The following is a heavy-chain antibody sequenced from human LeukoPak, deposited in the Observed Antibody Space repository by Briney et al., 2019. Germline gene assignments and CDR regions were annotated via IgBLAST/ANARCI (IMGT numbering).Heavy chain of an antibody. D-gene: IGHD5-24*01. Sequence: GGSLRLSCAASGFTFDDHTMHWVRQAPGKGLEWVSLISWDGGVTKYVGSVKGRFTISRDNSKNSLYLQMNSLRTEDTALYYCAKSDHRGDGFNYDYWDQGTLVTVSS. CDR2: ISWDGGVT. J-gene: IGHJ4*02. CDR3: AKSDHRGDGFNYDY. V-gene: IGHV3-43*01. CDR1: GFTFDDHT.